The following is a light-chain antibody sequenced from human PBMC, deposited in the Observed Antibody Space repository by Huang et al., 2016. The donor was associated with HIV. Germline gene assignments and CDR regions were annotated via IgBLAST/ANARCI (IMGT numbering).Light chain of an antibody. Sequence: DIQMTQCPSSLSASVGDRVTISCQSSQSIRIYLNLYQHKPGKAPTLLIHATSNLQSGVPSRFSGSGSGTDFTLTINSLQAEDLATYYCQQTKTPPYTFGQGTKLEI. V-gene: IGKV1-39*01. CDR3: QQTKTPPYT. J-gene: IGKJ2*01. CDR1: QSIRIY. CDR2: ATS.